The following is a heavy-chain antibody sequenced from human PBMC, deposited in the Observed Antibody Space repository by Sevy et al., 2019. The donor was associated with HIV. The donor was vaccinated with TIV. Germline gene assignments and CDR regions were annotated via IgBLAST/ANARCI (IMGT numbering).Heavy chain of an antibody. J-gene: IGHJ4*02. Sequence: ASVKVSCKVSGYTLTELSIHWVRQAPGKGLEWMGGFDPEDGEIIYAQKFQGRVTMTEDTSAETGYMELSSLRSDDTAVCYCATSYRIAVADFDYWGQGTQVTVSS. CDR1: GYTLTELS. D-gene: IGHD6-19*01. CDR2: FDPEDGEI. V-gene: IGHV1-24*01. CDR3: ATSYRIAVADFDY.